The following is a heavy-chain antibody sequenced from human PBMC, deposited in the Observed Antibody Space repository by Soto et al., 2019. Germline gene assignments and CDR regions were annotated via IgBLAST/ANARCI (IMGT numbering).Heavy chain of an antibody. J-gene: IGHJ4*02. Sequence: EVQLVESGGGLVQPGGSLRLSCAASGFTFSGNSMNWVRQAPGKGLEWVSLISSSSSTIYYADSVKGRFTISRDNAKNSLYLQMNSLRDEDTAVYYCARADDFGDRFYFDFWGQGALVTVSS. V-gene: IGHV3-48*02. CDR3: ARADDFGDRFYFDF. CDR2: ISSSSSTI. CDR1: GFTFSGNS. D-gene: IGHD4-17*01.